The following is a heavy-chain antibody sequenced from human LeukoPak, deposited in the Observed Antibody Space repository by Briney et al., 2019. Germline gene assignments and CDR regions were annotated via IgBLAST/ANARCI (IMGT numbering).Heavy chain of an antibody. V-gene: IGHV3-30*02. Sequence: SGGSLRLSCAASGFTFSSYGMHWVRQAPGKGLEWVAVIWYGGSNKYYADSVKGRFTISRDNSKNTLYLQMNSLRAEDTAVYYCAKDLRYSSGFGAFDIWGQGTMVTVSS. CDR1: GFTFSSYG. J-gene: IGHJ3*02. D-gene: IGHD6-19*01. CDR3: AKDLRYSSGFGAFDI. CDR2: IWYGGSNK.